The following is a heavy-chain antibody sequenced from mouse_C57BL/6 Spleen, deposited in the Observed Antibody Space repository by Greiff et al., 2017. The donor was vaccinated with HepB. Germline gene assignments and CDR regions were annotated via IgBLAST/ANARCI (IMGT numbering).Heavy chain of an antibody. J-gene: IGHJ4*01. CDR3: ARKGYGNYNYYAMDY. D-gene: IGHD2-1*01. CDR2: IYPGDGDT. CDR1: GYAFSSYW. V-gene: IGHV1-80*01. Sequence: QVQLKESGAELVKPGASVKISCKASGYAFSSYWMNWVKQRPGKGLEWIGQIYPGDGDTNYNGKFKGKATLTADKSSSTAYMQLSSLTSEDSAVYFCARKGYGNYNYYAMDYWGQGTSVTVSS.